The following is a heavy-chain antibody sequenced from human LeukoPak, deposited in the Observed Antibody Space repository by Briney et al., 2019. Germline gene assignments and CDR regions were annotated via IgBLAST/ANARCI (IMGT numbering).Heavy chain of an antibody. CDR2: ISYDGSNK. V-gene: IGHV3-30-3*01. CDR3: ARDLADLNYDSSGIGCGY. CDR1: GFTFSSYA. Sequence: GGSLRLSCAASGFTFSSYAMHWVRQAPGKGLEWVAVISYDGSNKYYADSVKGRFTISRDNSKNTLYLQINSLRAEDTAVYYCARDLADLNYDSSGIGCGYWGQGTLVTVSS. D-gene: IGHD3-22*01. J-gene: IGHJ4*02.